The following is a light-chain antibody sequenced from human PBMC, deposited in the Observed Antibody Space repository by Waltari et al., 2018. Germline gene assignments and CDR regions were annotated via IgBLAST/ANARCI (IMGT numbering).Light chain of an antibody. CDR1: SGSVSTNYY. CDR2: NTN. V-gene: IGLV8-61*01. J-gene: IGLJ3*02. CDR3: ILYMHTVISTWV. Sequence: TVVTQEPSFSVSPGGTVTLTCGLNSGSVSTNYYPSCYQQTPGQAPRTLIYNTNTRSSGVPDRFSGSILGNRAALTITGAQADDESDYYCILYMHTVISTWVFGRGTKLTVL.